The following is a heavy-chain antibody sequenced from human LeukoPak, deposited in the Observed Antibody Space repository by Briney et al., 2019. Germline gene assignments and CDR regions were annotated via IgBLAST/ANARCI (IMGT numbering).Heavy chain of an antibody. D-gene: IGHD7-27*01. V-gene: IGHV3-74*01. CDR1: GFTFSSYW. Sequence: PGGSLRLSCAASGFTFSSYWMHWVRQAPGKGLVWVSRINSDGSSTSYADSVKGRFTISRDNAKNTLYLQMNSLRAGDTAVYYCARVAQEAGDPFDYWGQGTLVTVSS. CDR3: ARVAQEAGDPFDY. J-gene: IGHJ4*02. CDR2: INSDGSST.